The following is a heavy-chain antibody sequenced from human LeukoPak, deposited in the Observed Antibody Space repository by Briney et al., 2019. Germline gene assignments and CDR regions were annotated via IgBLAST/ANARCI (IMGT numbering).Heavy chain of an antibody. CDR2: IYCSGST. Sequence: SETLSLTCTVSGGSISIYYWSWIRQPPGKGLEWIGYIYCSGSTNYNPSLKSRVTISVDTSKNQFSLKLSSVTAADTAVYYCARSYSSGWPDYWGQGTLVTVSS. CDR1: GGSISIYY. CDR3: ARSYSSGWPDY. V-gene: IGHV4-59*08. D-gene: IGHD6-19*01. J-gene: IGHJ4*02.